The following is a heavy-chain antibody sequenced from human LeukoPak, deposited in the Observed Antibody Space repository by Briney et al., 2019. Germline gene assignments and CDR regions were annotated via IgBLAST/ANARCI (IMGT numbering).Heavy chain of an antibody. CDR3: ENLNYYDSSMED. V-gene: IGHV3-23*01. D-gene: IGHD3-22*01. CDR2: ISGSGGST. J-gene: IGHJ4*02. CDR1: GFTFSSYA. Sequence: GGSLRLSCAASGFTFSSYAMSWVRQAPGKGLEWVSAISGSGGSTYYADSVRGGFTISRDNSKNTLDLQITRLRAEDTAVYYCENLNYYDSSMEDWGQGTLVTVSS.